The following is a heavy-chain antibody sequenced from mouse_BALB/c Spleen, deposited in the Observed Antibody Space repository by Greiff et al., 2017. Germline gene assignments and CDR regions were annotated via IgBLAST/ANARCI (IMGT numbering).Heavy chain of an antibody. Sequence: EVKLVESGGDLVKPGGSLKLSCAASGFTFSSYGMSWVRQTPDKRLEWVATISSGGSYTYYPDSVKGRFTISRDNAKNTLYLQMSILKSEDTAMYYCARQDDYWGQGTTLTVSS. CDR3: ARQDDY. J-gene: IGHJ2*01. CDR2: ISSGGSYT. V-gene: IGHV5-6*01. CDR1: GFTFSSYG.